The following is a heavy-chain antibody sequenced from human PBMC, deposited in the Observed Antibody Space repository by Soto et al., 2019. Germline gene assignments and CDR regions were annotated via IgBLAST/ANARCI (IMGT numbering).Heavy chain of an antibody. Sequence: ASVKVSCKASGYTFTSYGISWVRQAPGQGLEWMGWISTYNGNTKYAQKLQGRVTMTTDTSTSTAYMELRSLRSDDTAVFYCAREMVRGVVSDDWGQGTLVTVSS. CDR3: AREMVRGVVSDD. V-gene: IGHV1-18*01. CDR2: ISTYNGNT. J-gene: IGHJ4*02. CDR1: GYTFTSYG. D-gene: IGHD3-10*01.